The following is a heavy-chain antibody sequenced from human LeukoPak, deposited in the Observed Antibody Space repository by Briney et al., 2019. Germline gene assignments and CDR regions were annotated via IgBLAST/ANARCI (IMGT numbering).Heavy chain of an antibody. J-gene: IGHJ4*02. CDR1: GFTFSDDY. CDR3: ARDREGSWSDY. V-gene: IGHV3-66*01. D-gene: IGHD6-13*01. Sequence: GGSLRLSCAASGFTFSDDYMSWIRQAPGKGLEWVSVIYSGGSTYYADSVKGGFTISRDNSKNTLYLQMNSLRAEDTAVYYCARDREGSWSDYWGQGTLVTVSS. CDR2: IYSGGST.